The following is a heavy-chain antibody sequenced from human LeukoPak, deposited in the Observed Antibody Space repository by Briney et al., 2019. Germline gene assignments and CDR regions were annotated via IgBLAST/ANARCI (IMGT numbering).Heavy chain of an antibody. CDR2: IYYSGST. V-gene: IGHV4-59*01. CDR1: GGSISSYY. J-gene: IGHJ4*02. D-gene: IGHD3-3*01. Sequence: PSETLSLTCTVSGGSISSYYWSWIRQPPGKGLEWIGYIYYSGSTNYNPSLKSRVTISVDTSKNQFSLKLSSVTAADTAVYYCARVQRAFGVVLDYWGQGTLVTVSS. CDR3: ARVQRAFGVVLDY.